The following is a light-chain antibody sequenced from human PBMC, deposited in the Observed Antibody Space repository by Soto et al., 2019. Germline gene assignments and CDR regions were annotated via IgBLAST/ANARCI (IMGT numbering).Light chain of an antibody. J-gene: IGKJ2*01. Sequence: EIVLTQSPATLSLSPGERATLSCRASQSVSSYLAWYQQKPRQAPRLLIYDASNRATGIPSRFSGSGAGTDFTLTISSLEPADFAVYYCQQRSNWPPYTFGQGTKLEIK. CDR2: DAS. CDR3: QQRSNWPPYT. V-gene: IGKV3-11*01. CDR1: QSVSSY.